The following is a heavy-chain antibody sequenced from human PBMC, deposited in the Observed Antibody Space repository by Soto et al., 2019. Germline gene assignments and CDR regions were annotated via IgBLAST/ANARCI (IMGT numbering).Heavy chain of an antibody. CDR2: INPRSGNT. D-gene: IGHD2-8*02. Sequence: QVHLVQSGAEVKKPGASVKVSCEASGYIFTDYFMHWVRQAPGQGLEWMGIINPRSGNTDYSQKFQGRVTMTRDASRPTVYVALSSLISEDTAVYYCARDSIDIPCTGDALDMWGHGTMVTVSS. J-gene: IGHJ3*02. CDR3: ARDSIDIPCTGDALDM. CDR1: GYIFTDYF. V-gene: IGHV1-46*01.